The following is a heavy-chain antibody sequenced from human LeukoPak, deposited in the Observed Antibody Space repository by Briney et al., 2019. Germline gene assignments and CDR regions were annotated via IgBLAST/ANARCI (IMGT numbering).Heavy chain of an antibody. D-gene: IGHD3-10*01. CDR1: GGSISSYY. V-gene: IGHV4-59*08. CDR3: AGHAVDTYYYGLGSSPDAFDI. Sequence: PSETLSLTCSVSGGSISSYYWGWIRQPPGKVLEWMGSIYFSGSTNYNPSLKSLVTISVHTSKHQFSQKLSSVTAADTAVYYCAGHAVDTYYYGLGSSPDAFDIWGQGTMVTVSS. J-gene: IGHJ3*02. CDR2: IYFSGST.